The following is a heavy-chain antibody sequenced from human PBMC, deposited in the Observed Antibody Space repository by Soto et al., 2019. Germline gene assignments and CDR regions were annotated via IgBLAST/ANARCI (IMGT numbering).Heavy chain of an antibody. CDR2: IYPGDSDT. Sequence: PGESLTLSCKGSGYSFTSYWIGWVRQMPGKGLEWMGIIYPGDSDTRYSPSFQGQVTISADKSISTAYLQWSSLKASDTAMYYCARHEYSSSFGYYYYYMDVWGKGTTVTVSS. D-gene: IGHD6-13*01. V-gene: IGHV5-51*01. J-gene: IGHJ6*03. CDR3: ARHEYSSSFGYYYYYMDV. CDR1: GYSFTSYW.